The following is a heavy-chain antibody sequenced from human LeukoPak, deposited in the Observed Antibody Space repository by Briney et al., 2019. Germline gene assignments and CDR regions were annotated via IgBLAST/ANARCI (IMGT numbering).Heavy chain of an antibody. CDR1: GYTFTSYG. D-gene: IGHD3-22*01. Sequence: ASVIVSCKASGYTFTSYGISWVRQAPGQGLEWMGWISAYNGNTNYAQKLQGRVTITRDTSASTAYMDLSSLRSEDTAIYYCAGTYYYDSSGYYPAFDYWGQGTLVTVSS. CDR2: ISAYNGNT. CDR3: AGTYYYDSSGYYPAFDY. V-gene: IGHV1-18*01. J-gene: IGHJ4*02.